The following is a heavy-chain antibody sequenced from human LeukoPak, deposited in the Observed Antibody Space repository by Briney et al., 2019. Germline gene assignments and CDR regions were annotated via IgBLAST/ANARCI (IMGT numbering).Heavy chain of an antibody. D-gene: IGHD1-14*01. V-gene: IGHV1-8*03. Sequence: ASVKVSCKASGYTFTSYDINWVRQATGQGLEWMGWMNPNSGNTGYAQKFQGRVTITRNTSISTAYMELSSLRSEDTAVYYCARGLTEYYYYYMDVWGKGTTVTISS. CDR1: GYTFTSYD. J-gene: IGHJ6*03. CDR3: ARGLTEYYYYYMDV. CDR2: MNPNSGNT.